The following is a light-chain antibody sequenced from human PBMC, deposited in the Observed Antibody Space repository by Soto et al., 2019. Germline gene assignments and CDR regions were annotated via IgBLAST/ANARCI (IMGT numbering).Light chain of an antibody. Sequence: DIHMTQSLSSLFVTVGDRVTITCRSSQNINAWLAWYQQRPGQAPKLLIYDASTVQCGVPSRFSGSGSGTEFTLTISSLQPDDSATYYCQHYSLYSPWTFGQGTKVDIK. V-gene: IGKV1-5*01. J-gene: IGKJ1*01. CDR3: QHYSLYSPWT. CDR1: QNINAW. CDR2: DAS.